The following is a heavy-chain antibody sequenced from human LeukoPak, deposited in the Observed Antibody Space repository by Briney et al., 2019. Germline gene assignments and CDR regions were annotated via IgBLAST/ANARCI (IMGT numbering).Heavy chain of an antibody. J-gene: IGHJ4*02. CDR2: IYHIGST. CDR3: ARAGWIITSGIDY. V-gene: IGHV4-38-2*01. CDR1: GYSISRGYY. D-gene: IGHD3-10*01. Sequence: PSETLSFTCGVSGYSISRGYYWAWLRQPPGKGLEWIGTIYHIGSTYYNPSLESRVTISVDTSKNEFSLNLSSVTAADTAVYFCARAGWIITSGIDYWGQGALVTVSS.